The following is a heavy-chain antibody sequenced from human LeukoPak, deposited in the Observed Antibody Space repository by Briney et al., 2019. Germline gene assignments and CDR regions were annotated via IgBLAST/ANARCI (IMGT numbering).Heavy chain of an antibody. J-gene: IGHJ5*02. CDR3: ARVQGYCSGGSCSTRWFDP. CDR1: GYTFTSYG. D-gene: IGHD2-15*01. V-gene: IGHV1-18*01. CDR2: ISAYNGNT. Sequence: EASVKVSCKASGYTFTSYGISWVRQAPGQGLEWMGWISAYNGNTNYAQKLQGRVTMTTDTSTSTAYMELRSLRSDDTAVYYCARVQGYCSGGSCSTRWFDPWGQGTLVTVSS.